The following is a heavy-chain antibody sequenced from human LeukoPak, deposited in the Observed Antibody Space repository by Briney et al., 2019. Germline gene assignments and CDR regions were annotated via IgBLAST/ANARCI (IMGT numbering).Heavy chain of an antibody. V-gene: IGHV1-2*02. CDR3: ARGYDYVWGSYRPIVYFDY. CDR2: INPNSGGT. CDR1: GYTFTGYY. J-gene: IGHJ4*02. Sequence: ASVKVSCKASGYTFTGYYMHWVRQAPGQGLEWMGWINPNSGGTNYAQKFQGRVTVTRDTSISTAYMELSRLRSDDTAVYYCARGYDYVWGSYRPIVYFDYWGQGTLVTVSS. D-gene: IGHD3-16*02.